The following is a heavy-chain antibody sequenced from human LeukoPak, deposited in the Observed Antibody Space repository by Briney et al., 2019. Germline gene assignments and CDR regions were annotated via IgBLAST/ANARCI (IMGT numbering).Heavy chain of an antibody. V-gene: IGHV3-30*04. CDR3: ARELGSGSYRARSSDAFDI. J-gene: IGHJ3*02. Sequence: GGSLRLSCAASGFTFSSYAMHWVRQAPGKGLEWVAVISYDGSNKYYADSVKGRFTISRDNSKNTPYLQMNSLRAEDTAVYYCARELGSGSYRARSSDAFDIWGQGTMVTVSS. D-gene: IGHD3-10*01. CDR2: ISYDGSNK. CDR1: GFTFSSYA.